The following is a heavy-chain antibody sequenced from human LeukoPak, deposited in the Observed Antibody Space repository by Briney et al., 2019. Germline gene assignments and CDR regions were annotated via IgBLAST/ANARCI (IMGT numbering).Heavy chain of an antibody. CDR3: ARDHNQYYYGSGVSGGWFDP. CDR1: GGSISSSSYY. V-gene: IGHV4-39*07. Sequence: SETLSLTCIVSGGSISSSSYYWGWIRQPPGKGLEWIGSIYYSGSTHYNPSLKSRVTISVDMSKNQFSLKLSSVTAADTAVYYCARDHNQYYYGSGVSGGWFDPWGQGTLVTVAS. CDR2: IYYSGST. J-gene: IGHJ5*02. D-gene: IGHD3-10*01.